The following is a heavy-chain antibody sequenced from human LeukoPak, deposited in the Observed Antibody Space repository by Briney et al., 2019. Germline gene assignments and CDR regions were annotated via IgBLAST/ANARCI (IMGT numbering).Heavy chain of an antibody. CDR3: ARSAQLGYYYYYMDV. D-gene: IGHD1-1*01. CDR1: GFTFSSYG. Sequence: AGGSLGLSCAASGFTFSSYGMHWVRQAPGKGLEWVAVIWYDGSNKYYADSVKGRFTISRDNSKNTLYLQMNSLRAEDTAVYYCARSAQLGYYYYYMDVWGKGTTVTVSS. CDR2: IWYDGSNK. V-gene: IGHV3-33*01. J-gene: IGHJ6*03.